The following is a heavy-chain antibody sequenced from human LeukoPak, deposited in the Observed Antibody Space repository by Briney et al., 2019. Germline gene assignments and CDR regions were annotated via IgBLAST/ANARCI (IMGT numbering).Heavy chain of an antibody. Sequence: SQTLSLTCAISGDSVSSNSAAWNWIRQSPSRGLEWLGRIYYRSKWKNDYAVSVKSRISVNAHTSKNQFSLQLNSVSPEDTAVYYCVRDEPGPDTNFDYWGQGILVTVSS. CDR2: IYYRSKWKN. V-gene: IGHV6-1*01. CDR3: VRDEPGPDTNFDY. D-gene: IGHD1-14*01. CDR1: GDSVSSNSAA. J-gene: IGHJ4*02.